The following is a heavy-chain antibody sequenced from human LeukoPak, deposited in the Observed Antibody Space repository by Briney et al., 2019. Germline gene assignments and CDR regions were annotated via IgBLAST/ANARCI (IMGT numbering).Heavy chain of an antibody. CDR3: ARGPCSTSCHRSWYFDY. V-gene: IGHV4-34*01. CDR1: GGSFSGYY. J-gene: IGHJ4*02. CDR2: INHSGST. Sequence: SETLSLTCAVYGGSFSGYYWTWIRQPPGKGLEWIGEINHSGSTTYKPSLKSRVTISVDTSKNHFSLRLTSVTAADTAVYYCARGPCSTSCHRSWYFDYWGQGTLVTVSS. D-gene: IGHD2-2*01.